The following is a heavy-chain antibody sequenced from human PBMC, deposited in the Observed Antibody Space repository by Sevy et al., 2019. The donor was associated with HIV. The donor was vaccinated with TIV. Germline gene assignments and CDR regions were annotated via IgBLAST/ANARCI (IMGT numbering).Heavy chain of an antibody. J-gene: IGHJ4*02. CDR2: INQDGSEK. CDR3: AREQIGGSKSDYFAS. V-gene: IGHV3-7*01. Sequence: GGSLRLSCAASGFTFSNYWMSWVRQAPGKGLECVANINQDGSEKYYLDSVKGRFIVSRDNAKNSLYLQMNSLRAEDSAVYYSAREQIGGSKSDYFASWGQGTLVTASS. CDR1: GFTFSNYW. D-gene: IGHD5-12*01.